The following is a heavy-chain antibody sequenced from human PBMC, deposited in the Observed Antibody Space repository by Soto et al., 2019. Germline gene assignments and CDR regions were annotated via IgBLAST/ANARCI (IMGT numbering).Heavy chain of an antibody. V-gene: IGHV1-2*02. Sequence: QVQLVQSGAEVKKPGASVKVSCKASGYTFTDYYIHWVRQAPGQGLEWMGWINPDTGGTNYAQKFQXXVXLXXDTSVSIAYMELSRLKSDDTAVFYGAKEEPYSFDYWGQGPLVTVSS. CDR2: INPDTGGT. CDR1: GYTFTDYY. CDR3: AKEEPYSFDY. J-gene: IGHJ4*02. D-gene: IGHD4-4*01.